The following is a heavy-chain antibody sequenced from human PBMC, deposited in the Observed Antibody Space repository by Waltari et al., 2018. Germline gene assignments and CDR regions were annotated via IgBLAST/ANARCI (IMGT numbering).Heavy chain of an antibody. V-gene: IGHV4-39*01. Sequence: QLQVQESGPGLVKPSETLSLTCTVSGGAITTTNYYWGWIRQPPGKGLEWIGSIYYNGNTDYNPSLKSRVTISADTSKNQFSLNLNSVTAADTAVYYCASLLTGDWGQGVLVTVSS. J-gene: IGHJ4*02. D-gene: IGHD3-9*01. CDR1: GGAITTTNYY. CDR3: ASLLTGD. CDR2: IYYNGNT.